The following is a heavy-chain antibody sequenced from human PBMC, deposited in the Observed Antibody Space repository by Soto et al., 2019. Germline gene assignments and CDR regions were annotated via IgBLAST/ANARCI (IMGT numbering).Heavy chain of an antibody. Sequence: QVQLQESGPGLVKPSGTLPLTCAVSGGSISSYTWWSWVRQPPGKGLAWIGEIYHSGSTNYNPSLKSRVTISVDKSKNQFSLELSSVTAADTAVYYCARVLSIAVAGLDYWGQGTLVTVSS. D-gene: IGHD6-19*01. CDR1: GGSISSYTW. J-gene: IGHJ4*02. CDR2: IYHSGST. V-gene: IGHV4-4*02. CDR3: ARVLSIAVAGLDY.